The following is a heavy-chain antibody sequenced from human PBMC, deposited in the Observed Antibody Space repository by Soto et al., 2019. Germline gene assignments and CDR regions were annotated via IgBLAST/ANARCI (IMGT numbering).Heavy chain of an antibody. V-gene: IGHV4-61*01. Sequence: SETLSLTCTVSGGSVSSGSYYWSWIRQPPGKGLEWIGYIYYSGSTNYNPSLKSRVTMSVDRSINQFSLKLTSVTAADTAVYYCARDGFNYYDSSGYYRLFDSWGQGTLVTVSS. CDR2: IYYSGST. J-gene: IGHJ5*01. CDR3: ARDGFNYYDSSGYYRLFDS. CDR1: GGSVSSGSYY. D-gene: IGHD3-22*01.